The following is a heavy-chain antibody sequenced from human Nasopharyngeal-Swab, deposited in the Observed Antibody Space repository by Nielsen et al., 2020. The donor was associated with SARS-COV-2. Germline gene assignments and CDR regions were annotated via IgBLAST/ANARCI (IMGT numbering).Heavy chain of an antibody. CDR2: INSNSGDT. V-gene: IGHV1-2*06. J-gene: IGHJ4*02. CDR1: GGTFSSYA. D-gene: IGHD5-18*01. CDR3: ARGNSYGYDY. Sequence: ASVKVSCKASGGTFSSYAISWVRQAPGQGLEWMGRINSNSGDTKYAQKFQGRVTMTRDTSISTADMELSRLRSDDTAVYYCARGNSYGYDYWGQGILVTVSS.